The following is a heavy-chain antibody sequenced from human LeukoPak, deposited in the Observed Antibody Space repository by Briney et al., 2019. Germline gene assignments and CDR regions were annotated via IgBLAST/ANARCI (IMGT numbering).Heavy chain of an antibody. V-gene: IGHV1-2*02. CDR2: INPNSGGT. CDR3: ARTTDIVATMSDY. CDR1: GCTFTGYY. J-gene: IGHJ4*02. D-gene: IGHD5-12*01. Sequence: GASVKVSCKASGCTFTGYYMHWVRQAPGQGLEWMGWINPNSGGTNYAQKFQGRVTMTRDTSISTAYMELSRLRSDDTAVYYCARTTDIVATMSDYWGQGTLVTVSS.